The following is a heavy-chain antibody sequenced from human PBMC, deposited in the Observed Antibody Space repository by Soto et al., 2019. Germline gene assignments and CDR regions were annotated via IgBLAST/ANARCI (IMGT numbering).Heavy chain of an antibody. V-gene: IGHV4-39*01. D-gene: IGHD6-13*01. Sequence: SETLSLTCTVSGGSISSSSYYWGWIRQPPGKGLECIGSIYYSGSTYYNPSLKSRVTISVDTSKNQFSLKLSSVTAADTAVYYFARQEIAVAPPDYCGQGTLVTVSS. J-gene: IGHJ4*02. CDR3: ARQEIAVAPPDY. CDR2: IYYSGST. CDR1: GGSISSSSYY.